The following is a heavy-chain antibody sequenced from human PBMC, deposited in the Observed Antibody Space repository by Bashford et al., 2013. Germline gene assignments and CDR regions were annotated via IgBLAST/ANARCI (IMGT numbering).Heavy chain of an antibody. CDR3: ASPYQYGSGSRDALDI. V-gene: IGHV1-69*02. CDR2: IIPLLGLA. Sequence: SVKVSCKASGYTFTDYYIHWVRQAPGQGLEWMGRIIPLLGLANSAQKFHVRLTITADRSTSTAYMELSSLRSEDTAIYYCASPYQYGSGSRDALDIWGQGTMVTVSS. J-gene: IGHJ3*02. D-gene: IGHD3-10*01. CDR1: GYTFTDYY.